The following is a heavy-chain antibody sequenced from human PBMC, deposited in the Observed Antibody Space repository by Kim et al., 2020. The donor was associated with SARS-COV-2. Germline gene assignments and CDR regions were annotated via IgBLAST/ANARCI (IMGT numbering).Heavy chain of an antibody. CDR3: ARHAPPGSGSYLIRYYFGY. CDR1: GGSISSSSYY. D-gene: IGHD3-10*01. Sequence: SETLSLTCTVSGGSISSSSYYWGWIRQPPGKGLEWIGSIYYSGSTYYNPSLKSRVTISVDTSKNQFSLKLSSVTAADTAVYYCARHAPPGSGSYLIRYYFGYWGQGTLVTVSS. CDR2: IYYSGST. J-gene: IGHJ4*02. V-gene: IGHV4-39*01.